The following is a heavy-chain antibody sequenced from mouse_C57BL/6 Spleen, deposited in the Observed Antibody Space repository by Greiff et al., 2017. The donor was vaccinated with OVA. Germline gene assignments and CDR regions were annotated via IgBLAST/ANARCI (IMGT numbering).Heavy chain of an antibody. Sequence: QVHVKQPGAELVKPGASVKMSCKASGYTFTSYWITWVKQRPGQGLEWIGDIYPGSGSTNYNEKFKSKATLTVDTSSSTAYMQLSSLTSEDSAVYYCARVFLNFDYWGQGTTLTVSS. V-gene: IGHV1-55*01. CDR1: GYTFTSYW. CDR2: IYPGSGST. CDR3: ARVFLNFDY. J-gene: IGHJ2*01.